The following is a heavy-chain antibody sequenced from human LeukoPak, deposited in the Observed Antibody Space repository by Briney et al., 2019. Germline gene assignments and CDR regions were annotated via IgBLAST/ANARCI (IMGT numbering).Heavy chain of an antibody. CDR3: ARDPWTNSDYDGFDY. Sequence: GGSLRLSCAASGFTFSSYRMNWVRQAPGRGLECVSSISSSSSYIYYADSVKGRFTISRDNAKNSQYLQMNSLRAEDTAVYYCARDPWTNSDYDGFDYWGQGTLVTVSS. D-gene: IGHD5-12*01. J-gene: IGHJ4*02. V-gene: IGHV3-21*01. CDR1: GFTFSSYR. CDR2: ISSSSSYI.